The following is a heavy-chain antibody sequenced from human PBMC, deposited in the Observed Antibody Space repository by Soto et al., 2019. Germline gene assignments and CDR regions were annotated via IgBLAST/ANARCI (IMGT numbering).Heavy chain of an antibody. CDR1: GFIFNIYG. CDR2: ISYGGRSK. CDR3: AKDTFAYCSGGSCLYYYGMDV. D-gene: IGHD2-15*01. Sequence: QAQLVESGGGAVQPGRSLRLSCAAPGFIFNIYGMHWVRQAPGKGLEWVAVISYGGRSKYYADSVKGRFTVSRDNSNDTAYLQLNSLRAEDTAVYYCAKDTFAYCSGGSCLYYYGMDVWGQGTTVTVSS. J-gene: IGHJ6*02. V-gene: IGHV3-30*18.